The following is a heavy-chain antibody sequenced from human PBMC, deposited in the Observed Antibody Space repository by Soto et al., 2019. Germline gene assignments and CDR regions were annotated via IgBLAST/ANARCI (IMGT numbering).Heavy chain of an antibody. CDR1: GFTFSSYA. CDR2: ISYDGSNK. CDR3: ARGPHYYDSSGITQFDP. J-gene: IGHJ5*02. Sequence: GGSLRLSRAASGFTFSSYAMHWVRQAPGKGLEWVAVISYDGSNKYYADSVKGRFTISRDNSKNTLYLQMNSLRAEDTAVYYCARGPHYYDSSGITQFDPWGQGTLVTVPQ. D-gene: IGHD3-22*01. V-gene: IGHV3-30-3*01.